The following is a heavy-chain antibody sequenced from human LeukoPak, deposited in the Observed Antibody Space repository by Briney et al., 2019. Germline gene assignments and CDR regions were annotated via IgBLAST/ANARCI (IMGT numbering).Heavy chain of an antibody. CDR1: GGSVSSISYY. CDR3: AWGGYYDSSGYYSPTY. V-gene: IGHV4-39*01. D-gene: IGHD3-22*01. J-gene: IGHJ4*02. CDR2: IYYSGST. Sequence: SSETLSLTCTVSGGSVSSISYYWGWIRQPPGKGREWIGSIYYSGSTYYNPSLKSLVTISVDTSKNQFSLKLSSVTAADTAVYYCAWGGYYDSSGYYSPTYWGQGTLVTVSS.